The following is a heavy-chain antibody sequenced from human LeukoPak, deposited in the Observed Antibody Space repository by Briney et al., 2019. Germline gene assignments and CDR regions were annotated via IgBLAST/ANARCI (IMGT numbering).Heavy chain of an antibody. D-gene: IGHD2-15*01. Sequence: ASVKVSCKVSGYTLTELSMHWVRQAPGKGLEWMGGFDPEDGETIYAQKFQGRVTMTEDTSTDTAYMELSSLRSEDTAVYYCATAIGYCSGGSCYATAEGWFDPWGQGTLVTVSS. V-gene: IGHV1-24*01. CDR2: FDPEDGET. J-gene: IGHJ5*02. CDR3: ATAIGYCSGGSCYATAEGWFDP. CDR1: GYTLTELS.